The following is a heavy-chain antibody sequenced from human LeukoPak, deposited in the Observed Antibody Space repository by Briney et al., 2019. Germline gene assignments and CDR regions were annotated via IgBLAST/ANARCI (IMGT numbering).Heavy chain of an antibody. CDR1: GLTFSSHG. J-gene: IGHJ3*02. V-gene: IGHV3-13*01. D-gene: IGHD6-19*01. CDR2: IGTLADT. CDR3: ATGRSRGWSYAFDI. Sequence: WGSLRLSCAASGLTFSSHGMHWVRQVTGKGLEWVSAIGTLADTFYSDSVKGRFTISRENAKNSLYLQMNSLRAGDTAVYYCATGRSRGWSYAFDIWGRGTMVTVSS.